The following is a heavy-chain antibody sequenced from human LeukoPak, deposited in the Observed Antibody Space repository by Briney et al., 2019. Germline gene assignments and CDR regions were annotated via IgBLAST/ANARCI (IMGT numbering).Heavy chain of an antibody. V-gene: IGHV4-34*01. J-gene: IGHJ4*02. CDR2: INHSGST. Sequence: PSETLSLTCAVYGGSFSGYYWSWIRQPPGKGLEWIGEINHSGSTNYNPSLKSRVTISVDTSKNQFSLKLSSVTAADTAVYYCARRRDSYDSSGYYVDYWGQGTLVTVSS. CDR3: ARRRDSYDSSGYYVDY. CDR1: GGSFSGYY. D-gene: IGHD3-22*01.